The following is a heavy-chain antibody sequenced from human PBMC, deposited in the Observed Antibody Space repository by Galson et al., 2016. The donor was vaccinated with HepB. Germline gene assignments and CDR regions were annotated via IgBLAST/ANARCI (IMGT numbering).Heavy chain of an antibody. Sequence: SLRLSCAASGLTFSPYPMHWVRQAPGKVLEWVAVISYDGSNKYYADSVKGRFTISRDNSKNTLYLEMNSLRPEDTAVYYCARGELERGNNFDYWGQGTLVTVS. V-gene: IGHV3-30-3*01. J-gene: IGHJ4*02. D-gene: IGHD1-1*01. CDR1: GLTFSPYP. CDR2: ISYDGSNK. CDR3: ARGELERGNNFDY.